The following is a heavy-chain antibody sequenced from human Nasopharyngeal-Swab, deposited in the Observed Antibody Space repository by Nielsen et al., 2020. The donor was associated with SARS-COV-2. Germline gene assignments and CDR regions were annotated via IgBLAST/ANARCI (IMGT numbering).Heavy chain of an antibody. CDR2: IYYSGST. CDR3: ARPMLQPELLGGVYYFDY. J-gene: IGHJ4*02. V-gene: IGHV4-39*01. Sequence: SETLSLTCTVSGGSISSSIYYWGWIRQPPGKGLEWIGSIYYSGSTYYNPSLKSRVTISVDTSKNQFSLKLSSVTAADTAVYYCARPMLQPELLGGVYYFDYWGQGTLVTVSS. CDR1: GGSISSSIYY. D-gene: IGHD1-26*01.